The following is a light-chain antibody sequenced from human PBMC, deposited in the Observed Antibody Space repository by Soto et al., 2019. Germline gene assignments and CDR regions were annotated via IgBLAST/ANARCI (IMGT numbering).Light chain of an antibody. J-gene: IGKJ5*01. V-gene: IGKV3-11*01. CDR2: DAS. CDR1: QSVSSY. Sequence: EIVFTQSPATLALSPGERATLSCRASQSVSSYLAWYQQKPGQAPRLLISDASNRATGIPVRFSGSGFGTDFTLTISSLEPEDFAVYYCQQRSNWPSITFGQGTRLEIK. CDR3: QQRSNWPSIT.